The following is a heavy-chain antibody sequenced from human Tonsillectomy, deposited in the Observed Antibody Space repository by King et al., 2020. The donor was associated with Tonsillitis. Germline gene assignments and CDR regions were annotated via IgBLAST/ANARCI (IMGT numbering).Heavy chain of an antibody. CDR3: AREATVTTDYYYYYMDV. V-gene: IGHV4-34*01. D-gene: IGHD4-17*01. Sequence: VQLQQWGAGLLKPSETLSLTCAVYGGSFSGYYWSWIRQPPGKGLEWIGEINHSGSTNYNPSLKSRVTISVDTSKNQFSLKLSSVTAAGTAVYYCAREATVTTDYYYYYMDVWGKGTTVTVSS. J-gene: IGHJ6*03. CDR1: GGSFSGYY. CDR2: INHSGST.